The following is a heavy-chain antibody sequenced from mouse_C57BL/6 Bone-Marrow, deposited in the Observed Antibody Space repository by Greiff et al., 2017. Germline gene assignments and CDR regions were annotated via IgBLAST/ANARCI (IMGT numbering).Heavy chain of an antibody. D-gene: IGHD2-2*01. V-gene: IGHV3-1*01. CDR1: GYSITSGYD. CDR3: ARDRRLRLDYYAMDY. CDR2: ISYSGST. J-gene: IGHJ4*01. Sequence: EVKLQESGPGMVKPSQSLSLTCTVTGYSITSGYDWHWIRHFPGNKLEWMGYISYSGSTNYNPSLKSRISITHDTSKNHFFLKLNSVTTEDTATYYCARDRRLRLDYYAMDYWGQGTSVTVSS.